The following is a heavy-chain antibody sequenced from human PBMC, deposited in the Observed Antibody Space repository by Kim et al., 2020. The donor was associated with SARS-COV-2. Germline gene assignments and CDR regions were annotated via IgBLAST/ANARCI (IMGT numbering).Heavy chain of an antibody. CDR1: GYTLTSYY. CDR3: ARVTVGDYYNSAGYYPLLEK. Sequence: ASVKVSCKASGYTLTSYYIHWVRQAPGQGLEWMGIINPSGGSTSYAQTFEDRLTLTRDASTSTVYMELSSLRSEDTAVYYCARVTVGDYYNSAGYYPLLEKWGQGTLVTVSS. V-gene: IGHV1-46*01. J-gene: IGHJ4*02. D-gene: IGHD3-22*01. CDR2: INPSGGST.